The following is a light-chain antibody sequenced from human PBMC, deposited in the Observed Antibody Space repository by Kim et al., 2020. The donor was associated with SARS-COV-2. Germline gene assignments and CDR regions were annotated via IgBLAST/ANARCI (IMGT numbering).Light chain of an antibody. CDR2: GAS. J-gene: IGKJ2*01. V-gene: IGKV3-20*01. CDR1: QSVRSNY. CDR3: QQYGSTPYT. Sequence: EVVLTQSPGTLSLSPGERATLSCRASQSVRSNYLGWYQQKPGQAPRLFIYGASSRATDIPDRFSGSGSGTDFTLTISRLEPEDFAVYYCQQYGSTPYTFGQGTKLEI.